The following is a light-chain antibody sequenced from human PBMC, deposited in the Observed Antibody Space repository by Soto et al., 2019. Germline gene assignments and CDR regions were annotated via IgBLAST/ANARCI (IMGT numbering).Light chain of an antibody. V-gene: IGKV1-17*01. J-gene: IGKJ4*01. CDR3: PQHNSYPPT. Sequence: DIQMPQSPSSLSASVGDRVTITCRARQGIGSALGWYQQKPRKDPKRLIYAASSLQIGVPSRFSGSGSGTEFTRTISSLQPADLETDDCPQHNSYPPTFGGGTKVEIK. CDR1: QGIGSA. CDR2: AAS.